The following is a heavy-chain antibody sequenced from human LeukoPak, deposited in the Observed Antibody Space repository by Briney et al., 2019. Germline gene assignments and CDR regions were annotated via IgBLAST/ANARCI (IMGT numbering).Heavy chain of an antibody. J-gene: IGHJ4*02. Sequence: PGGSLRLSCAASGFTFDDYAMHWVRQVPGKGLEWVSGISWNSGNIGYADSVKGRFTISRDNAKNSLYLQMNSLRAEDTALYYCAKGPVTGTADLDYWGQGTLVTVSS. CDR3: AKGPVTGTADLDY. D-gene: IGHD6-19*01. V-gene: IGHV3-9*01. CDR1: GFTFDDYA. CDR2: ISWNSGNI.